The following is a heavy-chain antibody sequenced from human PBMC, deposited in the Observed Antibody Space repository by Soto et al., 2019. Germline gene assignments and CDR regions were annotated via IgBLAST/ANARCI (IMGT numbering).Heavy chain of an antibody. J-gene: IGHJ6*02. CDR1: GFTFSSYS. Sequence: EVQVVESGGGLVQPGGSLRLSCAASGFTFSSYSMNWVRQAPGKGLEWVSYISSSSSTIYYADSVKGRFTISRDNAKNSLYLQMNSLRDEDTAVYYCARDAHYYYYYGMDVWGQGTTVTVSS. CDR2: ISSSSSTI. V-gene: IGHV3-48*02. CDR3: ARDAHYYYYYGMDV.